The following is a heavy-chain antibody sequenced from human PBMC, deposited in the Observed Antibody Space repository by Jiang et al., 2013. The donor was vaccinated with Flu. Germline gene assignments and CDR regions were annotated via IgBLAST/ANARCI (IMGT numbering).Heavy chain of an antibody. Sequence: SGAEVKKPGASVKLSCKASGYTFSSRKIHWVRQAPGQGLEWVGIINPSDGSARYAQNVQGRVTMIRDTSTNTVYMELSSLRFEDTGVYYCGKDNTYYASDYWGQGTLVT. CDR3: GKDNTYYASDY. J-gene: IGHJ4*02. CDR2: INPSDGSA. D-gene: IGHD2-2*01. V-gene: IGHV1-46*01. CDR1: GYTFSSRK.